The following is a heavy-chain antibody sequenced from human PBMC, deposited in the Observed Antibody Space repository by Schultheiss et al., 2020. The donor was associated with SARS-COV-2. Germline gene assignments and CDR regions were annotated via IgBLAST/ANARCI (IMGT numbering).Heavy chain of an antibody. D-gene: IGHD3-16*01. J-gene: IGHJ6*02. Sequence: GGSLRLSCAASGFTFSNYAMSWVRQAPGKGLEWVSRISSSGSTTYYADSVKGRFTISRDNSKNTLYLQMNGLRAEDTAVYYCAKDLGAYYYYYGMDVWGQGTSVTVSS. CDR3: AKDLGAYYYYYGMDV. CDR1: GFTFSNYA. V-gene: IGHV3-23*01. CDR2: ISSSGSTT.